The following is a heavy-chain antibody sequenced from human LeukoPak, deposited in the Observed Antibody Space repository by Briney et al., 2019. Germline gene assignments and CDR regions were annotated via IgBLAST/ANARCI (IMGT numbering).Heavy chain of an antibody. V-gene: IGHV3-23*01. CDR3: AKDYGYYYGSGSYGVDY. J-gene: IGHJ4*02. CDR2: ISGSGGST. Sequence: GGSLRLSCAASGFTFSSYAMRWVRQAPGKGLEWVSAISGSGGSTYYADSVKGRFTISRDNSKNTLYLQMNSLRAEDTAVYYCAKDYGYYYGSGSYGVDYWGQGTLVTVSS. CDR1: GFTFSSYA. D-gene: IGHD3-10*01.